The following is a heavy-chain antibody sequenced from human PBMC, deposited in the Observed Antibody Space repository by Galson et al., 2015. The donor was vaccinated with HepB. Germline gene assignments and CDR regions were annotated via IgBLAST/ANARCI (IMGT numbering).Heavy chain of an antibody. J-gene: IGHJ3*02. CDR3: VKAYDFWSGYYDAFDI. CDR2: ISSNGGST. V-gene: IGHV3-64D*06. Sequence: SLRLSCAASGFTFSSYAMHWVRQAPGKGLEYVSAISSNGGSTYYADSVKGRFTISRDNSKNTLYLQMSSLRAEDTAVYYCVKAYDFWSGYYDAFDIWGQGTMVTVSS. D-gene: IGHD3-3*01. CDR1: GFTFSSYA.